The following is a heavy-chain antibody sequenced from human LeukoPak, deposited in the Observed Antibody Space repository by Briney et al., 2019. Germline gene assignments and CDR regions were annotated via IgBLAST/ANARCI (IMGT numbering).Heavy chain of an antibody. Sequence: PGGSLRLSCAASGFTFSSYAMHWVRQAPGKGLEWVAVISYDGSNKYYADSVKGRFTISRDNSKNTLYLQMNSLRAEDTAVYYCARVVEVGEYPTYFDYWGQGTLVTVSS. CDR1: GFTFSSYA. CDR2: ISYDGSNK. J-gene: IGHJ4*02. CDR3: ARVVEVGEYPTYFDY. D-gene: IGHD6-6*01. V-gene: IGHV3-30-3*01.